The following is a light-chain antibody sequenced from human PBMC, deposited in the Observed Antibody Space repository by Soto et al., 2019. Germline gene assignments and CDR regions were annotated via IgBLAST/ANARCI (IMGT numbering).Light chain of an antibody. CDR2: GAS. V-gene: IGKV3-15*01. CDR1: QSVSSN. J-gene: IGKJ1*01. CDR3: QQYNNWPPWT. Sequence: EIVMTQSPATLSVSPGERVTLSCRASQSVSSNLAWYQQKPGQAPRLLIYGASTRATGIPARFSGSGSGTEFTLTISSLQSEDLAVYYCQQYNNWPPWTFGQGTKVEIK.